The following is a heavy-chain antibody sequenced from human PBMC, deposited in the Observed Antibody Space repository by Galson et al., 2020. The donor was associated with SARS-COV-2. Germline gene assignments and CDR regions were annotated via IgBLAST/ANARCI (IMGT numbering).Heavy chain of an antibody. Sequence: GESLKIPCAAPGFTLSRYEMNWVRQAPGKGMAWVSYISSSGSTIYYADSVKGRFTNARENAKNSLYLQMNSLRAEDTAVYYCASSTMIGVEAFDIWGQGTIVTVSS. CDR3: ASSTMIGVEAFDI. D-gene: IGHD3-22*01. V-gene: IGHV3-48*03. CDR2: ISSSGSTI. CDR1: GFTLSRYE. J-gene: IGHJ3*02.